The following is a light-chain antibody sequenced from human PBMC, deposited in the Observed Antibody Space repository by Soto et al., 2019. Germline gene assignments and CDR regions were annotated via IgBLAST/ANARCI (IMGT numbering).Light chain of an antibody. CDR3: SSFTSSSTWV. CDR2: DVS. V-gene: IGLV2-14*03. J-gene: IGLJ3*02. CDR1: SSDVGGYNY. Sequence: QSVLTQPASVSGSPGQSITISCTGTSSDVGGYNYVSWYQQHPGKAPKLMIYDVSNRPSGVSDRFSGSKSDNTASLTISGLQAEDEADYYCSSFTSSSTWVFGGGTQLTVL.